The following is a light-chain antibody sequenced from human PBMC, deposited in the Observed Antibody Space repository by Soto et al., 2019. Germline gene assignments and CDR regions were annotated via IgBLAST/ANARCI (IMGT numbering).Light chain of an antibody. V-gene: IGKV1-5*01. CDR3: QQYNSYS. J-gene: IGKJ1*01. Sequence: DIQVTQSPPTLSASVGDRVTITCRASQTISTWMAWYHQKPGTAPKLLIYHASTLESGVPSRFSGSGSGTEFTLTISSLQPDDFATYYCQQYNSYSFGQGTKVDIK. CDR1: QTISTW. CDR2: HAS.